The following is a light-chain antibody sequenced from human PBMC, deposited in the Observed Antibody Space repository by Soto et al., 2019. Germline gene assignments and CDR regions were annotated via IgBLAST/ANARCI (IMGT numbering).Light chain of an antibody. CDR3: QKFSSYPLN. V-gene: IGKV3-20*01. CDR2: DAS. J-gene: IGKJ4*01. CDR1: QTVRNNY. Sequence: IVLPPSPGTLSFAPCYMYQLSCISSQTVRNNYLAWYQQKPGQAPRLLIYDASSRATGIPDRFSGGGSGTDFTLTISRLEPEDFAVYYCQKFSSYPLNCGGGTKGDIK.